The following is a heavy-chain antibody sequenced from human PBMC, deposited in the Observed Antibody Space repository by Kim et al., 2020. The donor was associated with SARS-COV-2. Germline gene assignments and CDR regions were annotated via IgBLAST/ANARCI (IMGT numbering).Heavy chain of an antibody. D-gene: IGHD7-27*01. J-gene: IGHJ5*02. Sequence: GGSLRLSCAASGFTFSSYSMNWVRQAPGRGLEWVSSISTSSSYIYYADSLKGRFTISRDNAKNSLFLQMNSLRAEDTAVYYCARDLGTVGFDPWGQGTLVTVSS. V-gene: IGHV3-21*01. CDR1: GFTFSSYS. CDR2: ISTSSSYI. CDR3: ARDLGTVGFDP.